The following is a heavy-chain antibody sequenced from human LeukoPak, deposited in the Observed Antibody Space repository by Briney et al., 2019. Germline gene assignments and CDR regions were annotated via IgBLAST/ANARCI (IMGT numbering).Heavy chain of an antibody. CDR2: IKQDGSEK. CDR1: GFTFSSYW. CDR3: ARVSIAAAGTFCYFDY. Sequence: PGGSLRLSCAASGFTFSSYWMSWVRQAPGKGLEWVANIKQDGSEKYYVDSVKGRFTISRDNAKNSLYLQMNSLRAKDTDVVCCARVSIAAAGTFCYFDYWGQGTLVTVSS. J-gene: IGHJ4*02. V-gene: IGHV3-7*04. D-gene: IGHD6-13*01.